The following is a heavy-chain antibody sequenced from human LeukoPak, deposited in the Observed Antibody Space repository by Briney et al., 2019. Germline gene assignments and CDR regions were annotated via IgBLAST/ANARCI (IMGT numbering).Heavy chain of an antibody. J-gene: IGHJ4*02. D-gene: IGHD4-11*01. CDR3: TRVLVRTTDYYFDY. V-gene: IGHV3-49*04. CDR2: IRTKAYGGTT. CDR1: GFTFGDYA. Sequence: PGGSLRLSCTASGFTFGDYAMSWVRQAPGKGPEWVGFIRTKAYGGTTEYAASVKNKFTISRDDSKSIAYLQMNSLKTEDTAVYFCTRVLVRTTDYYFDYWGQGTLVTVSS.